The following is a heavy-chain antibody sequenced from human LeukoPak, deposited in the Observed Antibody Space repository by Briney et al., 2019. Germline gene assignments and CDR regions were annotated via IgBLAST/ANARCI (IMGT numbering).Heavy chain of an antibody. J-gene: IGHJ4*02. CDR2: ISAYNGST. CDR3: ARVLIRGMWYDY. D-gene: IGHD3-10*01. Sequence: ASVKVSCKASGYTFTSYGISWVRQAPGQGLEWMGWISAYNGSTNYAQKLQGRVTMTTDTSTSTAYMELRSLRSDDTAVYYCARVLIRGMWYDYWGQGTLVTVSS. V-gene: IGHV1-18*01. CDR1: GYTFTSYG.